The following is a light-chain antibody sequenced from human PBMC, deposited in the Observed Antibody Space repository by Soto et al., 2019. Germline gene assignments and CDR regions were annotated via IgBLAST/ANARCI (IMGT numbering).Light chain of an antibody. CDR1: NSDIGAYDY. CDR2: EVT. CDR3: GSYASATLI. Sequence: QSALTQPASVSGSPGQSITISCTRSNSDIGAYDYVSWYQQHPGKPPTLLIYEVTFRPSGVPNRFSGSKSGNTATLTISGLLTEDEADYYCGSYASATLIFGGGTKVTVL. V-gene: IGLV2-14*01. J-gene: IGLJ2*01.